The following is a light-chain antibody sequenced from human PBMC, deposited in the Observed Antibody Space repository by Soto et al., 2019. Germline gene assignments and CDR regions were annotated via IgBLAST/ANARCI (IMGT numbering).Light chain of an antibody. J-gene: IGKJ1*01. Sequence: DIQMTQSPSTVSASVGDRVTITCRASQSVSDWLAWYQQKPGKAPKLLIYKASSLNSGVPSRFSGSGSGTEFTLTISSLQPEDFATYYCQEYDGRWTFGQGTKVEIK. V-gene: IGKV1-5*03. CDR3: QEYDGRWT. CDR1: QSVSDW. CDR2: KAS.